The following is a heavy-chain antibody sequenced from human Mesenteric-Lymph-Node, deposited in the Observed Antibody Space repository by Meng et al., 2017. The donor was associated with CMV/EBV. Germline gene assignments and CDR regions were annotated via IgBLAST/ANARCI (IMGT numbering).Heavy chain of an antibody. V-gene: IGHV3-72*01. CDR1: GFTFSDHY. J-gene: IGHJ6*02. Sequence: GGSLRLSCAASGFTFSDHYMDWVRQAPGKGLEWVGRTRNKPNSYTTEYAASVKGRFTISRDDSKNSLYLQMNSLKTEDTAVYYCAREWYNWNDVYGMDVWGQGTTVTVSS. CDR3: AREWYNWNDVYGMDV. D-gene: IGHD1-1*01. CDR2: TRNKPNSYTT.